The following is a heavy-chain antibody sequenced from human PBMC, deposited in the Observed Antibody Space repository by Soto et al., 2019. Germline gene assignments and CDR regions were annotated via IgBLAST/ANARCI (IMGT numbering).Heavy chain of an antibody. J-gene: IGHJ4*02. Sequence: QVQLVQSGAEVKKPGASVKVSCKASGYTFTSYGISWVRQAPGQGLEWMGWSSGYNGNTKYAQKLQGRVTMTTDTSTSTAEMELGSLRSDDTAVYYCARDLGGQIVDYWGQGTLVTVSS. V-gene: IGHV1-18*01. D-gene: IGHD1-26*01. CDR3: ARDLGGQIVDY. CDR2: SSGYNGNT. CDR1: GYTFTSYG.